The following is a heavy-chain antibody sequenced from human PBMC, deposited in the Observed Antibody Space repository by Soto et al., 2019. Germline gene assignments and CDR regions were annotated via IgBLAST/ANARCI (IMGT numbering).Heavy chain of an antibody. J-gene: IGHJ4*01. CDR2: IYYSGTT. V-gene: IGHV4-59*01. D-gene: IGHD1-7*01. CDR1: GSSIRTYY. CDR3: ARFTGTTPAYIFDY. Sequence: SETLSLACHISGSSIRTYYWSWIRQPPGKGLEWIGYIYYSGTTSYNPSLRSRVTISADGSKNQFSLKLSSVTAADTAVYYCARFTGTTPAYIFDYWGQGILVTVSS.